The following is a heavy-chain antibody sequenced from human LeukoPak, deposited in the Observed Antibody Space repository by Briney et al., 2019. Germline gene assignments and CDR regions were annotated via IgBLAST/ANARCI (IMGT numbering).Heavy chain of an antibody. J-gene: IGHJ2*01. D-gene: IGHD4-17*01. CDR3: ARDRGLSTVTTLDWYFDL. V-gene: IGHV1-69*05. Sequence: GSSVKVSCKASGGTFSSYAISWVRQAPGHGLEWMGRIIPIFGTANYAQKFQGRVTITTDESTSTVYMELSSLRSEDTAVYYCARDRGLSTVTTLDWYFDLWGRGTLVTVSS. CDR2: IIPIFGTA. CDR1: GGTFSSYA.